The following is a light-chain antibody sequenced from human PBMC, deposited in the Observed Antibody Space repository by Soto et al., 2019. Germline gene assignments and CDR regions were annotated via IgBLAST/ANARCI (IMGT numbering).Light chain of an antibody. V-gene: IGLV1-47*01. J-gene: IGLJ3*02. CDR2: RNN. CDR1: SSNIGSNY. CDR3: AAWDDSLSGWV. Sequence: QSVLTQPTSASGTPGQRVTVSCSGSSSNIGSNYVYWYQQLPGTAPKVLIYRNNQRPSGVPDRFSGSKSGTSASLAISGLRSEDEADYYCAAWDDSLSGWVFGGGTKLTVL.